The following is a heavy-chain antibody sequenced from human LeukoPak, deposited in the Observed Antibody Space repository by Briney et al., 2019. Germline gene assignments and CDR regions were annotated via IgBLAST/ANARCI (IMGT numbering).Heavy chain of an antibody. CDR3: ARDPYSGSSDAFDI. CDR2: ISYDGSNK. Sequence: GGSLRLSCAASGFTFSSYAMHWVRQAPGKGLEWVAVISYDGSNKYYADSVKGRFTISRDNSKNTLYLQMNSLRAEDTAVYYCARDPYSGSSDAFDIWGQGTMVTVSS. CDR1: GFTFSSYA. D-gene: IGHD1-26*01. V-gene: IGHV3-30-3*01. J-gene: IGHJ3*02.